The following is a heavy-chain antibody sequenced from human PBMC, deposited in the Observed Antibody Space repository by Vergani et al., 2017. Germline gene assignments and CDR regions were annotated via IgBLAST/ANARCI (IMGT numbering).Heavy chain of an antibody. V-gene: IGHV1-46*01. D-gene: IGHD3-10*01. CDR2: INPSGGST. CDR1: GYTFTSYY. J-gene: IGHJ4*02. Sequence: QVQLVQSGAEVKKPGASVKVSCKASGYTFTSYYMHWVRQAPGQGLEWMGIINPSGGSTSYAQKFQGRVTMTRDTSTSTVYMELSSLRSEETAVYYCAREGRVRGVIRDAQDYWGQGTLVTVSS. CDR3: AREGRVRGVIRDAQDY.